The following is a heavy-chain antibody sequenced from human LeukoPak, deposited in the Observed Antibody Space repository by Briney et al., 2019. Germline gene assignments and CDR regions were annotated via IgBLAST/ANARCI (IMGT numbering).Heavy chain of an antibody. Sequence: TGGSLRLSCAASGFTFSSYAMHWVPQAPGKGLEWVAVISYDGSNKYYADSVKGRFTISRDNSKNTLYLQMNSLRAEDTAVYYCARDLFSGYSPFHYWGQGTLVTVSS. CDR2: ISYDGSNK. V-gene: IGHV3-30-3*01. D-gene: IGHD3-22*01. CDR3: ARDLFSGYSPFHY. J-gene: IGHJ4*02. CDR1: GFTFSSYA.